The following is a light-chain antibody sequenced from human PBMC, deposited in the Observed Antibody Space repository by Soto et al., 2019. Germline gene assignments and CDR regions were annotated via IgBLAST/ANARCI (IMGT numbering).Light chain of an antibody. Sequence: EIVMTQSPATLSVSPGERATLSCRASQSVSSNLAWYQQKPGQAPRLLIYGASTRATGIPARFSGSGSGTEFTLPISSLQSEDFAVYSCQQYNNWPWTFGQGTKVEIK. V-gene: IGKV3-15*01. CDR1: QSVSSN. J-gene: IGKJ1*01. CDR3: QQYNNWPWT. CDR2: GAS.